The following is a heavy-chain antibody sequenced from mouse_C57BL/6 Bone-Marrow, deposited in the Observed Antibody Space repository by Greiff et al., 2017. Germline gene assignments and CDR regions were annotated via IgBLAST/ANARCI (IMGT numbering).Heavy chain of an antibody. J-gene: IGHJ3*01. V-gene: IGHV1-9*01. CDR2: ILPGSGST. D-gene: IGHD2-1*01. Sequence: QVQLKESGAELMKPGASVKLSCKATGYTFTGYWIEWVKQRPGHGLEWIGEILPGSGSTNYNEKFKGKATFTADRSSNTAYMQLSSLTTEDSAIYYCARGNYRWAWFAYWGQGTLVTVSA. CDR1: GYTFTGYW. CDR3: ARGNYRWAWFAY.